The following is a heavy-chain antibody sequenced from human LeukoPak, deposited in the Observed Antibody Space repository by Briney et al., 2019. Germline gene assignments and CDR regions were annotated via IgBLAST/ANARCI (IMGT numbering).Heavy chain of an antibody. CDR2: IKQDGSER. V-gene: IGHV3-7*01. J-gene: IGHJ4*02. CDR1: GFTFSGFS. CDR3: ARAGSHWHYVY. Sequence: GGSLRLSCTASGFTFSGFSMSWVRQSPTKGLEWVANIKQDGSERYYVDSVKGRFTISRDNAKNSLSLQMNNLRVEDTAVYYCARAGSHWHYVYWGQGTVVTVSS. D-gene: IGHD3-10*01.